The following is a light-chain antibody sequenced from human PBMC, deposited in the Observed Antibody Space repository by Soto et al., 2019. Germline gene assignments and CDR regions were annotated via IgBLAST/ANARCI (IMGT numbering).Light chain of an antibody. V-gene: IGKV3-11*01. CDR1: QSVGTS. J-gene: IGKJ4*01. Sequence: EIVLPQSPAALSSSPGERATLSCRASQSVGTSLAWYQQKPGQAPRLLIYDASSKPPDNPARITGSGSGTDFSLTISGLEPEYFAVYDCQQRSNWPLTFGGGTKVEIK. CDR2: DAS. CDR3: QQRSNWPLT.